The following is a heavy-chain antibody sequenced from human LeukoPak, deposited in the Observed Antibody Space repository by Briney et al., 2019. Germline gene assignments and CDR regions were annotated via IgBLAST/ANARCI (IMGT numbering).Heavy chain of an antibody. Sequence: ASVKVSCKASGYTFTNYDINWVRQATGQGLEWVGWVNPYSGNTGYAQKFQGRVTITRNTAISTAYMELNSLTSEDTAVYYCVRGDRNYDILTGYSKSWFDPWGQGTLVTVAS. J-gene: IGHJ5*02. CDR3: VRGDRNYDILTGYSKSWFDP. CDR1: GYTFTNYD. D-gene: IGHD3-9*01. CDR2: VNPYSGNT. V-gene: IGHV1-8*03.